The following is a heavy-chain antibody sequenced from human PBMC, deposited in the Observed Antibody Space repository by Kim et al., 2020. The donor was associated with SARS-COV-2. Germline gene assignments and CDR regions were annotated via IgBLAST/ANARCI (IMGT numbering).Heavy chain of an antibody. V-gene: IGHV1-8*01. CDR3: ARETWHCSGGSCYSRVADAGWFDP. D-gene: IGHD2-15*01. CDR2: MNPNSGNT. J-gene: IGHJ5*02. Sequence: ASVKVSCKASGYTFTSYDINWVRQATGQGLEWMGWMNPNSGNTGYAQKFQGRVTMTRNTSISTAYMELSSLRSEDTAVYYCARETWHCSGGSCYSRVADAGWFDPWGQGTLVTVSS. CDR1: GYTFTSYD.